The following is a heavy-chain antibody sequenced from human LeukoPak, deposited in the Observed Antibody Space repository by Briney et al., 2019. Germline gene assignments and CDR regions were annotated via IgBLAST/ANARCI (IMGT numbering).Heavy chain of an antibody. CDR3: AKEHSGSFSYYYYGIDV. CDR2: IYTSGST. D-gene: IGHD1-26*01. Sequence: SETLSLTCTVSGGSISSYYWSLIRQSAGKGLEWIGRIYTSGSTDYNPSLKSRVTMSVDTSKNQFSLNLSSVTAADTAVYYCAKEHSGSFSYYYYGIDVWGRGTTVTVSS. CDR1: GGSISSYY. V-gene: IGHV4-4*07. J-gene: IGHJ6*02.